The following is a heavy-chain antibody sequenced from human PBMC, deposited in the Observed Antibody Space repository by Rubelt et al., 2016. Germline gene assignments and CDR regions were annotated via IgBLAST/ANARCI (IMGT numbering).Heavy chain of an antibody. CDR3: ARAFYDSSGYNCFDP. D-gene: IGHD3-22*01. CDR1: GYSISSGYH. J-gene: IGHJ5*02. V-gene: IGHV4-38-2*02. Sequence: QVQLQESGPGLVKPSETLSLTCTVSGYSISSGYHWAWIRQPPGRGLEWIGSIYYIGSTYYNPSLKSRVTISVDTSKNQFSLKLGSGSAADTAVYYCARAFYDSSGYNCFDPWGRGTLVTVSS. CDR2: IYYIGST.